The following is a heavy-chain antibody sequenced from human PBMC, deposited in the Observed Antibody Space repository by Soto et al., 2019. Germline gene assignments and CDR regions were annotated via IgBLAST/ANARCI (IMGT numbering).Heavy chain of an antibody. Sequence: ETLSLTCAVYGGSFSGYYWSLIRQPPGKGLEWIGEINHSGSTNYNPSLKSRVTISVDTSKNQFSLKLSSVTAADTAVYYCARAGRRYSGFPWFDPWGQGALVTVSS. V-gene: IGHV4-34*01. CDR2: INHSGST. CDR1: GGSFSGYY. J-gene: IGHJ5*02. D-gene: IGHD5-12*01. CDR3: ARAGRRYSGFPWFDP.